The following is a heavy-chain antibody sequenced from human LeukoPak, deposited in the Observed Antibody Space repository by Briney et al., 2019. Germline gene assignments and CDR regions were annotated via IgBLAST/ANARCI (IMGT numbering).Heavy chain of an antibody. CDR1: GFVFSSYG. CDR3: ARDPGYGYSGAFDI. V-gene: IGHV3-30*02. CDR2: IRFDGSNE. J-gene: IGHJ3*02. D-gene: IGHD5-18*01. Sequence: GGSLSLSCAASGFVFSSYGMHWVRQAPGKGLERVAFIRFDGSNEYYADSVKGRFTISRDNAKNSLYLQMNSLRAEDTAVYYCARDPGYGYSGAFDISGPETPVSVSS.